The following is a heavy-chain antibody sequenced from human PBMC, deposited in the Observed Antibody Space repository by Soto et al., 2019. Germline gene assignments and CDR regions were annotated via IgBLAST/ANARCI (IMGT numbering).Heavy chain of an antibody. CDR1: GYTFTSYY. CDR2: INPSGGST. V-gene: IGHV1-46*01. Sequence: ASVKVSCKASGYTFTSYYMHWVRQAPGQGLEWMGIINPSGGSTSYAQKFQGRVTMTRDTSTSTVYMELSSLRSEDTAVYYCARDSARGYSRYSHYYYGMDVWGQGATVTVSS. CDR3: ARDSARGYSRYSHYYYGMDV. D-gene: IGHD5-18*01. J-gene: IGHJ6*02.